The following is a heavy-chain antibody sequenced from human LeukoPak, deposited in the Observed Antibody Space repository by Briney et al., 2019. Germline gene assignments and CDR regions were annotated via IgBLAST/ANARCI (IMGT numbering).Heavy chain of an antibody. CDR2: ISGSGGST. J-gene: IGHJ5*02. CDR3: AKGPLRYFDWGNWFDP. Sequence: GGSLRLSCAASGFTFSSYAMSWVRQAPGKGLEWVSAISGSGGSTYYADSVKGRFTISRDNSKNTLYLERSSLRDEDTAVYYCAKGPLRYFDWGNWFDPWGQGTMVTVSS. V-gene: IGHV3-23*01. CDR1: GFTFSSYA. D-gene: IGHD3-9*01.